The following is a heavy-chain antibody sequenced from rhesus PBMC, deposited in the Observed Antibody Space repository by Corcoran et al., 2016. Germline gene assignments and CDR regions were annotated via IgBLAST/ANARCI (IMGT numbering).Heavy chain of an antibody. CDR2: IGGSSGRP. Sequence: QLQLQESGPGLVKPSETLSLTCAVSGGSISSSYWSWIRQAPGKGLEWIGYIGGSSGRPNNNPSLKRRVTLSVDTSKNQLSLKLSSVTAADTAVYYCARHPLCTTTTCYRNRFDVWGPGVLVTLSS. J-gene: IGHJ5-1*01. V-gene: IGHV4-169*01. D-gene: IGHD2-2*01. CDR3: ARHPLCTTTTCYRNRFDV. CDR1: GGSISSSY.